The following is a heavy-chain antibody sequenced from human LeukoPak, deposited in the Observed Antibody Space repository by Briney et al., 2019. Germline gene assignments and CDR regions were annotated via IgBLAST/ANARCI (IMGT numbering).Heavy chain of an antibody. V-gene: IGHV3-48*03. CDR3: AREWYYYGSGFDY. J-gene: IGHJ4*02. D-gene: IGHD3-10*01. CDR2: ISSSDSTI. Sequence: GGSLRLSCAASGFTFSSYEMNWVRQAPGKGLEWVSYISSSDSTIYYADSVKGRFTISRDNAKNSLYLQMSSLRAEDTAVYYCAREWYYYGSGFDYWGQGTLVTVSS. CDR1: GFTFSSYE.